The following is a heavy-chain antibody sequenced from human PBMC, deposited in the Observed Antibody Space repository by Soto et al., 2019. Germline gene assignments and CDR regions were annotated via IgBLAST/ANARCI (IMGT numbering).Heavy chain of an antibody. Sequence: GSSVKVYWKASGYNFSSYDINWVRQATGQGLEWMGWMNPNSGNTGYAQKFQGRVTMTRNTSISTAYMELSSLRSEDTAVYYCARGNLNMVRGVITYWGQGTLVTVSS. CDR3: ARGNLNMVRGVITY. CDR1: GYNFSSYD. D-gene: IGHD3-10*01. CDR2: MNPNSGNT. J-gene: IGHJ4*02. V-gene: IGHV1-8*01.